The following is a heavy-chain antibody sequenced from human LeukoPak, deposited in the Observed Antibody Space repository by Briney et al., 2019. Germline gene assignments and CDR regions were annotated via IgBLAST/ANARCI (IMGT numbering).Heavy chain of an antibody. D-gene: IGHD2-2*02. CDR1: GESFRVYN. V-gene: IGHV4-34*01. CDR3: ARGARIPMDV. Sequence: PEALSLTSVVHGESFRVYNWSTIRQPPGKGLEWSGQIKIRGSTKHNPSLKSRVTISVDTSKNQFSLKLSSVTAADTAVYYCARGARIPMDVWGKGTTVTVSS. J-gene: IGHJ6*04. CDR2: IKIRGST.